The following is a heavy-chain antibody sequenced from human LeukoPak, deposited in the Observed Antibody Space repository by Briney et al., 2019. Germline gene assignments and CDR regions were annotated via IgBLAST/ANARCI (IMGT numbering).Heavy chain of an antibody. D-gene: IGHD3-9*01. Sequence: SETLSPTCAVYGGSFSGYYWSWIRQPPGKGLEWIGEINHSGSTNYNPSLKSRVTISVDTSKNQFSLKLSSVTAADTAVYYCARDTYYDILTGYFFDYWGQGTLVTVSS. CDR3: ARDTYYDILTGYFFDY. CDR1: GGSFSGYY. V-gene: IGHV4-34*01. CDR2: INHSGST. J-gene: IGHJ4*02.